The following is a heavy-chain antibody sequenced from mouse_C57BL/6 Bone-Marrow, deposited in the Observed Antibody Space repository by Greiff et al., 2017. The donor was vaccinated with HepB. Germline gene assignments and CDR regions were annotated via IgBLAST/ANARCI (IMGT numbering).Heavy chain of an antibody. CDR3: ARGGVYYGSSFDFDY. CDR1: GYTFTSYW. V-gene: IGHV1-53*01. J-gene: IGHJ2*01. CDR2: INPSNGGT. D-gene: IGHD1-1*01. Sequence: QVQLQQPGTELVKPGASVKLSCKASGYTFTSYWMHWVKQRPGQGLEWIGNINPSNGGTNYNEKFKSKATLTVDKSSSTAYMQLSSLPSEDSAVYYCARGGVYYGSSFDFDYWGQGTTLTVSS.